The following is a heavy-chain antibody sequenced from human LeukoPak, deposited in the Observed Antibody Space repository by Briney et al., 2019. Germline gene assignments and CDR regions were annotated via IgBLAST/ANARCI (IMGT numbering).Heavy chain of an antibody. D-gene: IGHD1-14*01. J-gene: IGHJ6*02. Sequence: GGSLRLSCVASGLAFSSYSMHWVRQAPGKGLEWVSVISGSGGTTYYADSVKGRFTISRDSSKNTLYLQMNSLRAEDTAVYYCAKVSGGGLYYDGMDVWGRGTTVTVSS. CDR3: AKVSGGGLYYDGMDV. CDR1: GLAFSSYS. V-gene: IGHV3-23*01. CDR2: ISGSGGTT.